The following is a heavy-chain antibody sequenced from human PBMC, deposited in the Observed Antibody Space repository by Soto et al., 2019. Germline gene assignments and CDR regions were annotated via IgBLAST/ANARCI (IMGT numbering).Heavy chain of an antibody. CDR3: ARVPLWFGELYYFDY. CDR2: INHSGST. Sequence: QVQLQQWGAGLLKPSETLSLTCAVYGGSFSGYYWSWIRQPPGKGLEWIGEINHSGSTNYNPSLKRRVTISVDTSKNQFSLKLSSVTAADTAVYYCARVPLWFGELYYFDYWGQGTLVTVSS. J-gene: IGHJ4*02. V-gene: IGHV4-34*01. CDR1: GGSFSGYY. D-gene: IGHD3-10*01.